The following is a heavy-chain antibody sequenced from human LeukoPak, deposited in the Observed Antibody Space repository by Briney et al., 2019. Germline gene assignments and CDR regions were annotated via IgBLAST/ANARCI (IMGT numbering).Heavy chain of an antibody. V-gene: IGHV3-15*01. D-gene: IGHD3-22*01. CDR2: IKSKTDGGTT. J-gene: IGHJ4*02. Sequence: GGSLRLSCAASGFTFSNAWMSWDRQAPGKGLEWVGRIKSKTDGGTTDYAAPVKGRFTISRDDSKNTLYLQMNSLKTEDTAVYYCTTGSVTAYYYDSSGYYYFDYWGQGTLVTVSS. CDR3: TTGSVTAYYYDSSGYYYFDY. CDR1: GFTFSNAW.